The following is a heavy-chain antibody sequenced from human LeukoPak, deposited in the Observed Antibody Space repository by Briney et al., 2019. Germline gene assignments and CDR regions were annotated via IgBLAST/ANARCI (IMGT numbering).Heavy chain of an antibody. CDR3: ARGLLTVYFDS. Sequence: SETLSLTCTVSGGSISSSSYYWGWIRQPPGKGLEWIGSIYYSGSTYYNPSLKSRVTISVDTSKNQFSLKLSSATAADTAVYYCARGLLTVYFDSWGQGTLVTVSS. CDR2: IYYSGST. J-gene: IGHJ4*02. V-gene: IGHV4-39*07. D-gene: IGHD1-26*01. CDR1: GGSISSSSYY.